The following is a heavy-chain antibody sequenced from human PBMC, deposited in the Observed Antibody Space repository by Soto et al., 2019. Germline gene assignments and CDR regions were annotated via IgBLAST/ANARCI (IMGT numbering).Heavy chain of an antibody. CDR1: GFTFSSYD. CDR2: IGTAGDT. Sequence: GGSLRLSCAASGFTFSSYDMHWVCQATGKGLEWVSAIGTAGDTYYPGSVKGRFTISRENAKNSLYLQMNSLRAGDTAVYYCARDRVAVAGLYGMDVWGQGTTVTVSS. J-gene: IGHJ6*02. D-gene: IGHD6-19*01. V-gene: IGHV3-13*01. CDR3: ARDRVAVAGLYGMDV.